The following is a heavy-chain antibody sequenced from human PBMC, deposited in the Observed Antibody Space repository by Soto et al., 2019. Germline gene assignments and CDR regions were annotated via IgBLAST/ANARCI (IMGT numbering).Heavy chain of an antibody. CDR1: GFTFSSYS. CDR2: ISSSSSYI. V-gene: IGHV3-21*01. Sequence: SLRLSCAASGFTFSSYSMNWVRQAPGKGLEWVSSISSSSSYIYYADSVKGRFTISRDNAKNSLYLQMNSLRAEDTAVYYCARENLAYYYYYGMDVWGQGTTVTVSS. J-gene: IGHJ6*02. CDR3: ARENLAYYYYYGMDV.